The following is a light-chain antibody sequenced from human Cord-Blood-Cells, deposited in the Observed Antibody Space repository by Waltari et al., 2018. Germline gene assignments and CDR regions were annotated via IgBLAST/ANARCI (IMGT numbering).Light chain of an antibody. CDR3: NSRDSSGNLYV. J-gene: IGLJ1*01. Sequence: SSELTQDPAVYVALGQTVRITCHGDRTRSAYASWYQQKPGQAPVLVIYGKDNRPSGIPDRFSVSSSGNTASLTITGAQAEDEADYYCNSRDSSGNLYVFGTGTKVTVL. V-gene: IGLV3-19*01. CDR2: GKD. CDR1: RTRSAY.